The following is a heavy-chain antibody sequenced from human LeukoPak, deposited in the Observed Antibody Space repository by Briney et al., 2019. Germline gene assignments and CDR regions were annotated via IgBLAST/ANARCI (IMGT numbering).Heavy chain of an antibody. J-gene: IGHJ4*02. CDR2: IKQDGSEK. D-gene: IGHD6-13*01. Sequence: GGSLRLSCAASGFTFSSYWMSWVRQAPGKGLEWVANIKQDGSEKDYVDSMKGRFTISRDNAKNSVYLQMNSLRAEDTAMYYCARIGYSSSCFDYWGQGTLVTVSS. CDR1: GFTFSSYW. V-gene: IGHV3-7*01. CDR3: ARIGYSSSCFDY.